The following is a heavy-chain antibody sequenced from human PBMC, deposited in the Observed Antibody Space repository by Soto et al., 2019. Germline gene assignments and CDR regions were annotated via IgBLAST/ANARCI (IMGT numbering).Heavy chain of an antibody. Sequence: EVQLLESGGGLVQHGGSLRLSCAASGFTVSSYAMSWVRQAPGKGLEWVSAISGSGGSTYYAVSVKGRFTISRDNSTTTLYLQMNSLRAEDTAVYYCENTIAAADYWGQGTLVTVSS. D-gene: IGHD6-13*01. J-gene: IGHJ4*02. CDR1: GFTVSSYA. CDR3: ENTIAAADY. CDR2: ISGSGGST. V-gene: IGHV3-23*01.